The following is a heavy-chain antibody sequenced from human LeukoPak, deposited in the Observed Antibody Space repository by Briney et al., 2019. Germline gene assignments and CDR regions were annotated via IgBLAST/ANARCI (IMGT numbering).Heavy chain of an antibody. CDR2: IYYSGST. J-gene: IGHJ5*02. CDR1: GGSISSSSYY. Sequence: SETLSLTCTVSGGSISSSSYYWGWIRQPPGKGLEWIGSIYYSGSTYYNPSLKSRVTMSVDTSKNQFSLKLSSVTAADTAVYYCARRTSAVAGFDPWGQGTLVTVSS. D-gene: IGHD6-13*01. V-gene: IGHV4-39*01. CDR3: ARRTSAVAGFDP.